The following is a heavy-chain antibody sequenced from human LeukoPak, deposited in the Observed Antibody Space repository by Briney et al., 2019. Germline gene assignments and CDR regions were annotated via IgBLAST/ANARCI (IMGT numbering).Heavy chain of an antibody. CDR3: ARTSDGQYYYDSSGYYVFDY. V-gene: IGHV4-4*07. D-gene: IGHD3-22*01. CDR2: ISTSGST. Sequence: SETLSLTCTVSGGSISSYYWSWIRQPAGKGLEWIGRISTSGSTNYNPSLKSRVTMSVDTSKNQFSLKLSSVTAADTAVYYCARTSDGQYYYDSSGYYVFDYWGQGTLVTVSS. J-gene: IGHJ4*02. CDR1: GGSISSYY.